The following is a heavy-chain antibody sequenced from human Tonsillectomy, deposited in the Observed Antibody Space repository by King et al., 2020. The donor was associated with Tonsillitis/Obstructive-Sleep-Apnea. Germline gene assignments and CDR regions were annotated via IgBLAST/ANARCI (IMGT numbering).Heavy chain of an antibody. CDR2: INHSGST. CDR3: ARGRGMRGVRGVITTYYFDY. J-gene: IGHJ4*02. D-gene: IGHD3-10*01. Sequence: VQLPQWGAGLLKPSETLSLTCAVYGGSFSGYYWSWIRQPPGKGLEWIGEINHSGSTNYNPSLKSRVTISVDTSKNQFSLKLSSVTAADTAVYYCARGRGMRGVRGVITTYYFDYWGQGTLVTVSS. CDR1: GGSFSGYY. V-gene: IGHV4-34*01.